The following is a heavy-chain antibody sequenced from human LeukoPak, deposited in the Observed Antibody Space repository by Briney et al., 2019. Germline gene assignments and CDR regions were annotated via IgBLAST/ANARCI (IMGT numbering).Heavy chain of an antibody. Sequence: GGSLRLSCVASGLTFSSHAMTWLRQAPGKGLQWVSAISGGRTYYADSVKGRFTISRDNSKNTVFLQMDSLRAEDTAVYYCAKDRFGIDPWGQGTRVTVSS. CDR1: GLTFSSHA. CDR2: ISGGRT. CDR3: AKDRFGIDP. J-gene: IGHJ5*02. D-gene: IGHD3-10*01. V-gene: IGHV3-23*01.